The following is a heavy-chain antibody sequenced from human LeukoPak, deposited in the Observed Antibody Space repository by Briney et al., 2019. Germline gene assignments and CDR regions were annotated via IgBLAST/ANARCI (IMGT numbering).Heavy chain of an antibody. V-gene: IGHV3-21*01. J-gene: IGHJ4*02. Sequence: GGSLRLSCAGSGFTFSSYSMNWVRQAPGTGLEWVSSISSSSSYIYYADSVKGRFTISRDNAKNSLYLQVNSLRAEDTAVYYCARGNDYYDSSGYYYWGQGTLVTVSS. CDR2: ISSSSSYI. D-gene: IGHD3-22*01. CDR1: GFTFSSYS. CDR3: ARGNDYYDSSGYYY.